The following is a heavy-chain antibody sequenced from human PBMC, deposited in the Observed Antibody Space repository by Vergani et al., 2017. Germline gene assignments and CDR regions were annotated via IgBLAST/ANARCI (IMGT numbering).Heavy chain of an antibody. D-gene: IGHD2-15*01. V-gene: IGHV3-30*18. CDR2: ISYDGSNK. CDR3: AKPFGNCSGGSCYSFDY. CDR1: GFTFSSYG. Sequence: VQLVESGGGVVQPGRSLRLSCAASGFTFSSYGMHWVRQAPGKGLEWVAVISYDGSNKYYADSVKGRFTISRDKSKNTLYLQMNSLRAEDTAVYYCAKPFGNCSGGSCYSFDYWGQGTLVTVSS. J-gene: IGHJ4*02.